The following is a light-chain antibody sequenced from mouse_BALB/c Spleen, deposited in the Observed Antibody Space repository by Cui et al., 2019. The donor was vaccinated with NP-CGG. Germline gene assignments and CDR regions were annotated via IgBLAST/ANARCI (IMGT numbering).Light chain of an antibody. CDR3: ALWYSNHWV. Sequence: QAVVTQESAPTTSPGETVTLTCRSSTGAITTSNYANWVQEQPDHLFTGLIGGTNNRAPGVPARFSGSLIGDKAALTITGAQTEDEAIYFCALWYSNHWVFGGGTKLTVL. J-gene: IGLJ1*01. CDR2: GTN. V-gene: IGLV1*01. CDR1: TGAITTSNY.